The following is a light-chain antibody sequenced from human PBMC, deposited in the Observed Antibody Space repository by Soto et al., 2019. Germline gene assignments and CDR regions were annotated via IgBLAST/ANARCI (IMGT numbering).Light chain of an antibody. J-gene: IGKJ1*01. V-gene: IGKV1-5*03. CDR1: QTISSW. Sequence: DIQMTQSPSTLSGSVGDRVTITCRARQTISSWLAWYQQKPGKAPKLLIYKASTLKSGVPSRFSGSGSGTEFTLTISSLKPDDFATYYCQHYNSYSEAFCQGTKVELK. CDR3: QHYNSYSEA. CDR2: KAS.